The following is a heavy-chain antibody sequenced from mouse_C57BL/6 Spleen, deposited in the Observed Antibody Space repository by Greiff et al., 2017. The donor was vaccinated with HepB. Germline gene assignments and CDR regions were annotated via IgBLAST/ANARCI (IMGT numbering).Heavy chain of an antibody. Sequence: LQESGPELVKPGASVKISCKASGYAFSSSWMNWVKQRPGKGLEWIGRIYPGDGDTNYNGKFKGKATLTADKSSSTAYMQLSSLTSEDSAVYFCAREDPSWFAYWGQGTLVTVSA. CDR2: IYPGDGDT. CDR1: GYAFSSSW. J-gene: IGHJ3*01. V-gene: IGHV1-82*01. CDR3: AREDPSWFAY.